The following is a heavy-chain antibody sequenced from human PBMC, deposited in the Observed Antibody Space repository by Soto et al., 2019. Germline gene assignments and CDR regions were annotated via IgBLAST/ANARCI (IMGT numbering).Heavy chain of an antibody. Sequence: EVQLVESGGDLAQPGGSLRLSCAASGFTLSNFWVNWVRQAPGKGLEWVANIKQGGIERNYVDSVKGRFTIYRDDTKNSLFLQMNNLRVEDAAIYYCLVTTSAVDIWGRGTTVTVSS. CDR1: GFTLSNFW. J-gene: IGHJ3*02. CDR2: IKQGGIER. D-gene: IGHD4-17*01. CDR3: LVTTSAVDI. V-gene: IGHV3-7*01.